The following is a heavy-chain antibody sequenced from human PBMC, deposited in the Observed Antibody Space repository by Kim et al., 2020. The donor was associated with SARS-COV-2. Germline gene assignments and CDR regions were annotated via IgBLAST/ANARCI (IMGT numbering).Heavy chain of an antibody. D-gene: IGHD6-25*01. Sequence: GGSLRLSCVASGITFSSYAMTWVRQAPGKGLEWVSGITYSGASTYYADSVKGRFTISRDNSKNTLYLQINSLRAEDTAVYYCAKGAATAVRSFDSWGQGTLVAVSS. J-gene: IGHJ4*02. V-gene: IGHV3-23*01. CDR2: ITYSGAST. CDR3: AKGAATAVRSFDS. CDR1: GITFSSYA.